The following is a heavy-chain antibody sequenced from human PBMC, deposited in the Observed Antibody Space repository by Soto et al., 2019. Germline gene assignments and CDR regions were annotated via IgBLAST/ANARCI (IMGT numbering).Heavy chain of an antibody. V-gene: IGHV4-59*08. J-gene: IGHJ4*02. D-gene: IGHD6-19*01. CDR1: GGSISSYY. Sequence: QVQLQESGPGLVKPSETLSLTCTVSGGSISSYYWSWIRQPPGKGLEWIGYIYYSGSTNYNPSLKSRVTISVDTYKNQFSLKLSSVTAADTAVYYCACSIAVADAEGFDYWGQGTLVTVSS. CDR3: ACSIAVADAEGFDY. CDR2: IYYSGST.